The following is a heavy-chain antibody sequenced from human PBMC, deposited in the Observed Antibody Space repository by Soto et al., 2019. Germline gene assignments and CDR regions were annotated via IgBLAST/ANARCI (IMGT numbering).Heavy chain of an antibody. J-gene: IGHJ4*02. Sequence: PGGSLRLSCAASGFTFSSYGMHWVRQAPGKGLEWVAVIWYDGSNKYYADSVKGRFTISRDNSKNTLYLQMNSLRAEDTAVYYCARSRIAAAGTEYFDYWGQGTRVTVAS. CDR2: IWYDGSNK. V-gene: IGHV3-33*01. CDR1: GFTFSSYG. D-gene: IGHD6-13*01. CDR3: ARSRIAAAGTEYFDY.